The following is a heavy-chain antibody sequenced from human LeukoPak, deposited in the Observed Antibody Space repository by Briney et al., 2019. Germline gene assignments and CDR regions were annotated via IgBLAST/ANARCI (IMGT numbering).Heavy chain of an antibody. CDR3: ANPYYYGSGSYYPFDY. D-gene: IGHD3-10*01. V-gene: IGHV3-23*01. J-gene: IGHJ4*02. CDR2: ISGSGGST. Sequence: GGSLRLSCTASGFTFSSYAMSWVRQAPGKGLEWVSAISGSGGSTYYADSVKGRFTISRDNSKNTLYLQMNSLRAEDTAVYYCANPYYYGSGSYYPFDYWGQGTLVTVSS. CDR1: GFTFSSYA.